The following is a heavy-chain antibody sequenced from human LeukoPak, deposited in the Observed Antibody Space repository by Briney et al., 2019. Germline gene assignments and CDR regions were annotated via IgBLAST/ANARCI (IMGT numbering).Heavy chain of an antibody. J-gene: IGHJ6*02. CDR3: ARGLRFLEWANYYYYGMDV. V-gene: IGHV1-69*04. CDR2: IIPILGIA. Sequence: GSAVKVSCKATGGTFSSYAISWVRQAPGQGLEWMERIIPILGIANYAQKFQGKVTITADKYTSTAYMELSSLRSEDTAVYYCARGLRFLEWANYYYYGMDVWGQGTTVTVSS. D-gene: IGHD3-3*01. CDR1: GGTFSSYA.